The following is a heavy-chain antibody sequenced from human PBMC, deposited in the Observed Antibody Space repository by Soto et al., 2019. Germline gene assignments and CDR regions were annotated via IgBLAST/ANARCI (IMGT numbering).Heavy chain of an antibody. CDR1: GGTFNTYI. V-gene: IGHV1-69*01. D-gene: IGHD2-21*02. CDR2: IIPSFGTA. Sequence: QVQLVQSGAEVKKPGSSVKVSCKASGGTFNTYIITWVRQAPGQGLEWMGGIIPSFGTANYAPKFRSRVTITADDSTTTVYMEVSSLRSEDTAVYFCATVETPGGGPPASPTPQAFVVWGQGTEVTVSS. J-gene: IGHJ3*01. CDR3: ATVETPGGGPPASPTPQAFVV.